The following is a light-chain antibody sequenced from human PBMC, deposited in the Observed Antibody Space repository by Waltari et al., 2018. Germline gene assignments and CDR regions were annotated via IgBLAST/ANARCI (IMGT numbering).Light chain of an antibody. CDR2: EVI. V-gene: IGLV2-23*02. Sequence: QSALTQPASVSGTPGQSITISCTGTSSDVGNYDLVSWYQQHPGKAPQLLVCEVIKRPSGCSSRFSGSKSGNTASLTISGLQAEDEADYYCCSYAGLGTYVFGSGTKVTVL. CDR3: CSYAGLGTYV. CDR1: SSDVGNYDL. J-gene: IGLJ1*01.